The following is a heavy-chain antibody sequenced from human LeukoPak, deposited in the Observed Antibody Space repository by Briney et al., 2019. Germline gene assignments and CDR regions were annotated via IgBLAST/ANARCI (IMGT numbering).Heavy chain of an antibody. Sequence: SETLSLTCTVSGGSISSYYWSWIRQPPGKGLEWIGYIYYSGSTNYNPSLKSRVTISVDTSKNQFSLKLSSVTAADTAVYYCAREYVSSGYQYWYFDLWGRGTLVTVSS. V-gene: IGHV4-59*01. J-gene: IGHJ2*01. CDR1: GGSISSYY. D-gene: IGHD3-22*01. CDR3: AREYVSSGYQYWYFDL. CDR2: IYYSGST.